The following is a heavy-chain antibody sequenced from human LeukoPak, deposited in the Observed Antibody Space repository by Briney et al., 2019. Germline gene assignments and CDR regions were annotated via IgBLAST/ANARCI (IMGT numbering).Heavy chain of an antibody. CDR1: GGSISSYY. V-gene: IGHV4-59*08. Sequence: PSETLSLTCTVPGGSISSYYWSWIRQPPGKGLEWIGNIYYSGSTNYNPSLKSRVTISVDTSKNQFSLRLSSVTAADTAVYYCARTAFGGTFPYYYYYMDVWGKGTTVTVSS. CDR3: ARTAFGGTFPYYYYYMDV. J-gene: IGHJ6*03. CDR2: IYYSGST. D-gene: IGHD1-26*01.